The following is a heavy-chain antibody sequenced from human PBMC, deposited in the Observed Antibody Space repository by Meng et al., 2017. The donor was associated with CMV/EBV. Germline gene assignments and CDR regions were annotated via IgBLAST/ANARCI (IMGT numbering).Heavy chain of an antibody. Sequence: ASALVSCKASGYTFTSYGISWVRQAPGQGREWMGWISAYNGNTNHAQKLQGRVTMTTDTSTSTAYMELRSLRSDDTAVYYCASDCSSTSCFRVNYGMDVWGQGTTVTVSS. J-gene: IGHJ6*02. D-gene: IGHD2-2*01. CDR1: GYTFTSYG. CDR3: ASDCSSTSCFRVNYGMDV. V-gene: IGHV1-18*01. CDR2: ISAYNGNT.